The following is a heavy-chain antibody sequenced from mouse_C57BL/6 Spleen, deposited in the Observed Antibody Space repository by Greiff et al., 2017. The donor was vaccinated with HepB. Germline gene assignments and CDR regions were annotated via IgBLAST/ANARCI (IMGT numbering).Heavy chain of an antibody. CDR3: ARALDSSPDY. CDR2: ISGGGGNT. CDR1: GFTFSSYT. D-gene: IGHD3-2*01. J-gene: IGHJ2*01. V-gene: IGHV5-9*01. Sequence: DVHLVESGGGLVKPGGSLKLSCAASGFTFSSYTMSWVRQTPEKRLEWVATISGGGGNTYYPDSVKGRFTISRDNAKNTLYLQMSSLRSEDTALYYCARALDSSPDYWGQGTTLTVSS.